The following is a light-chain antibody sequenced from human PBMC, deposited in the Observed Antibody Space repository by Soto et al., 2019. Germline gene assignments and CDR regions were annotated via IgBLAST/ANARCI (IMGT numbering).Light chain of an antibody. V-gene: IGKV1-39*01. CDR1: QGIARY. J-gene: IGKJ1*01. CDR3: QQSFSSPRT. CDR2: TAS. Sequence: DIQMTQSPSYLSASVGDRVTIPCRASQGIARYLNWYQQKPGKAPKLLIYTASTLQSGVPSRFSGSGSGTEFTLTISSLQPEDFATYFCQQSFSSPRTFGQGTRVEIK.